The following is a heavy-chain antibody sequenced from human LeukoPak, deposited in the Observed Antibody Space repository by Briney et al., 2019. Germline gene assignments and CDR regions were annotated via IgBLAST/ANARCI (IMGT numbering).Heavy chain of an antibody. D-gene: IGHD3-22*01. Sequence: SETLSLTCTVSGASVSSTDFYWGWIRQPPGKGLEWIGSLAYSGSTYYNPSLKSRVTIFGDTSKNQFSLKVTSVTAADTAVYYCARVGGYRAFGDYWGQGTLVTVSS. CDR1: GASVSSTDFY. J-gene: IGHJ4*02. V-gene: IGHV4-39*01. CDR2: LAYSGST. CDR3: ARVGGYRAFGDY.